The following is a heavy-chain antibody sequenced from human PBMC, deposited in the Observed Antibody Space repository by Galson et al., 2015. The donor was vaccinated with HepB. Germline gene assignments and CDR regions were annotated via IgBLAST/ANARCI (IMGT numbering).Heavy chain of an antibody. Sequence: SLRLSCAASGFTFSSYAMHWVRQAPGKGLEWVAVISYDGSNKYYADSVKGRFTISRDNSKNTLYLQMNSLRAEDTAVYYCARGGPPGDYNYSDAFDIWGQGTMVTVSS. V-gene: IGHV3-30-3*01. CDR1: GFTFSSYA. D-gene: IGHD4-17*01. CDR3: ARGGPPGDYNYSDAFDI. CDR2: ISYDGSNK. J-gene: IGHJ3*02.